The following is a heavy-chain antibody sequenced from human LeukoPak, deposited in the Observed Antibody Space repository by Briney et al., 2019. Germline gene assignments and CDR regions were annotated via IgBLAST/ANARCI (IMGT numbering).Heavy chain of an antibody. V-gene: IGHV4-30-2*01. J-gene: IGHJ4*02. Sequence: PSETLSLTCTVSGGSISSGGYYWSWIRQPPGKGLEWIGYIYHSGSTYYNPSLKSRVTLSVDRSKNQFSLKLSSVTAADTAVYYCARESYYYDSSGYYDYWGQGTLVTVSS. D-gene: IGHD3-22*01. CDR3: ARESYYYDSSGYYDY. CDR1: GGSISSGGYY. CDR2: IYHSGST.